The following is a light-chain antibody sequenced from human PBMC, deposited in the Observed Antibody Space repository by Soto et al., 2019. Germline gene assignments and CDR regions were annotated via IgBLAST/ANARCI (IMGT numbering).Light chain of an antibody. CDR2: GAS. Sequence: EIVMTQSPATLSVSPAERTTLSCRASQSISRYLAWYQQKPGQGPRLLIYGASSRATGTPDRFSGSGSGTDFTLTINRLEPEDFALYYCQEYGSSPPTFGQGTKVDI. J-gene: IGKJ1*01. CDR1: QSISRY. CDR3: QEYGSSPPT. V-gene: IGKV3-20*01.